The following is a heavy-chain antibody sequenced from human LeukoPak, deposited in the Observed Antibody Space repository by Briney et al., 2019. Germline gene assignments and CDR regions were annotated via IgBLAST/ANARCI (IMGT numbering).Heavy chain of an antibody. V-gene: IGHV3-30-3*01. CDR1: GFTFSGSA. Sequence: PGGSLRLSCAASGFTFSGSAMHWVRQAPGKGLEWVAVISYDGSNKYYADSVKGRFTISRDNSKNTLYLQMNSLRAEDTAVYYCARAPSYSISNWFDPLGPGNPGHRLL. D-gene: IGHD2-21*01. CDR3: ARAPSYSISNWFDP. J-gene: IGHJ5*02. CDR2: ISYDGSNK.